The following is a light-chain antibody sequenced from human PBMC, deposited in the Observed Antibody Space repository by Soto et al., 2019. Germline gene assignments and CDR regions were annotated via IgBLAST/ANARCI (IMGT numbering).Light chain of an antibody. CDR1: LAVIRY. Sequence: IQMTQFPSSLSASVGDRVTITCRAGLAVIRYLNWYQQKQGRSSNLMIYAVTNLQSGVPLRVNGSESGKEFTLAINDLQPEEFSTYFGQQRYSTLFTFAPGTKVEIK. CDR3: QQRYSTLFT. J-gene: IGKJ3*01. CDR2: AVT. V-gene: IGKV1-39*01.